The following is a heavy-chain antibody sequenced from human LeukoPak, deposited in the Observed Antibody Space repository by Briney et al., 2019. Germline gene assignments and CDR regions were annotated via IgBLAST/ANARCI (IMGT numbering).Heavy chain of an antibody. Sequence: GESLKISCKGSGYSFTSYWIGWVRQMPGKGLEWMGIIYPGDSDTSYSPSFQGQVTISADKSISTAYLQRSSLKASDTAMYYCARRGSPPGFYYYMDVWGKGTTVTVSS. CDR3: ARRGSPPGFYYYMDV. J-gene: IGHJ6*03. CDR1: GYSFTSYW. D-gene: IGHD3-16*01. CDR2: IYPGDSDT. V-gene: IGHV5-51*01.